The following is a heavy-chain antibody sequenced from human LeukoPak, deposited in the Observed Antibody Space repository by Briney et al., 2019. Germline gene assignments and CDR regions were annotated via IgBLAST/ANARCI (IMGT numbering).Heavy chain of an antibody. V-gene: IGHV4-30-4*08. J-gene: IGHJ4*02. Sequence: SQTLSRTCTVSGGSISSGDYYWSWIRQPPGKGLEWIGYIYYSGSTYYNPSLKSRVTISVDTSKNQFSLKLSSVTAADTAVCYCARDEPYDSSGYIDYWGQGTLVTVSS. CDR2: IYYSGST. CDR1: GGSISSGDYY. D-gene: IGHD3-22*01. CDR3: ARDEPYDSSGYIDY.